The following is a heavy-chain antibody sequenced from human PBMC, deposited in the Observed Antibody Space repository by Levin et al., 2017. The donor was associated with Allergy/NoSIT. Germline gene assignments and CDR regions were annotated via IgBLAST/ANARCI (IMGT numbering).Heavy chain of an antibody. CDR1: GFTFSSYA. V-gene: IGHV3-23*01. CDR3: LTVMVGYYYDILGGPATQFDY. CDR2: ISGSGGST. D-gene: IGHD3-22*01. J-gene: IGHJ4*02. Sequence: GESLKISCAASGFTFSSYAMSWVRQAPGKGLEWVSAISGSGGSTYYADSVKGRFTISRDNSKNTLYLQMNSLRAEDTAVYYCLTVMVGYYYDILGGPATQFDYWGQGTLVTVSS.